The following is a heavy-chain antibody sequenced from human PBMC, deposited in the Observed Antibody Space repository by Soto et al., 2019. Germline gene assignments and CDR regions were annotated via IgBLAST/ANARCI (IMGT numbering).Heavy chain of an antibody. CDR1: GYTFTSYY. V-gene: IGHV1-46*01. CDR3: ARLYCGGDCYPNDAFDI. CDR2: INPSGGST. D-gene: IGHD2-21*02. Sequence: ASVKVSCKASGYTFTSYYMHWVRQAPGQGLEWMGIINPSGGSTSYEQKFQGRVTMTRDTSTSTVYMELSSLRSEDTAVYYCARLYCGGDCYPNDAFDIWGQGTMVTVSS. J-gene: IGHJ3*02.